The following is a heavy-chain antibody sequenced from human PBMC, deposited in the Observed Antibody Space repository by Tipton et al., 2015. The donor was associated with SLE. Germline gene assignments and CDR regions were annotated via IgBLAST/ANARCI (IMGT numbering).Heavy chain of an antibody. Sequence: TLSLTCFVSGDSITSDIYYWGWSRQPPGKGLEWIGSVYDSGTTHYNPSRKSRVSISVDTSTNRLFLNLISVTAADTVLYYCARLISAYDCNFDYWGQGTLVTVSS. V-gene: IGHV4-39*07. CDR1: GDSITSDIYY. J-gene: IGHJ4*02. D-gene: IGHD5-12*01. CDR3: ARLISAYDCNFDY. CDR2: VYDSGTT.